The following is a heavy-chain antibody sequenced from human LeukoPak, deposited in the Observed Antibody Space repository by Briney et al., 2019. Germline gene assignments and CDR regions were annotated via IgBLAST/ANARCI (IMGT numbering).Heavy chain of an antibody. Sequence: GGSLRLACAASGFTFSSYAMSWVRQASGKGLEWVSAISGSSSYIYYADSEKGRFTISRDNAKNSLYLQMNSLRAEDTAVYYCARAGGTMADIWGQGTMVTVSS. CDR1: GFTFSSYA. J-gene: IGHJ3*02. CDR2: ISGSSSYI. V-gene: IGHV3-21*01. D-gene: IGHD3-10*01. CDR3: ARAGGTMADI.